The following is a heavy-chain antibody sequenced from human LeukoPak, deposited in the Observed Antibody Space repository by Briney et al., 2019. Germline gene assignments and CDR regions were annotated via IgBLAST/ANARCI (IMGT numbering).Heavy chain of an antibody. Sequence: SVKVSCKASGGTFSSYAISWVRQAPGQGLEWMGRIIPIFGIANYAQKFQGRVTITADKSTSTAYMELSSLRSEDTAVYYCAREEEIVVAGPHFDYWGQGTLVTVSS. CDR1: GGTFSSYA. J-gene: IGHJ4*02. V-gene: IGHV1-69*04. D-gene: IGHD2-15*01. CDR2: IIPIFGIA. CDR3: AREEEIVVAGPHFDY.